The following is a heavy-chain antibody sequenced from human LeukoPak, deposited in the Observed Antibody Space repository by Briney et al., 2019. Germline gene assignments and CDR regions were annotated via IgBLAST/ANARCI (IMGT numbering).Heavy chain of an antibody. CDR2: IYSGGGT. CDR1: GFTVSSNY. Sequence: PGGSLRLSCAASGFTVSSNYMSWVRQAPGKGLEWVSVIYSGGGTYYADSVKGRFSISRDNAKNSLFLQMNSLKAEDTAVYYCARFRCSSTSCFFDYWGQGTLVTVSS. J-gene: IGHJ4*02. CDR3: ARFRCSSTSCFFDY. V-gene: IGHV3-53*01. D-gene: IGHD2-2*01.